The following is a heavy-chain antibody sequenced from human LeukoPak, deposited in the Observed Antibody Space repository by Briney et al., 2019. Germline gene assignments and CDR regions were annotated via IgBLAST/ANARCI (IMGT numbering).Heavy chain of an antibody. CDR1: GFTFDDYA. J-gene: IGHJ6*03. CDR3: ARGLNYDFWSGPPGDYYYMDV. D-gene: IGHD3-3*01. CDR2: ISGDGGST. V-gene: IGHV3-43*02. Sequence: GGSLRLSCAASGFTFDDYAMHWVRQAPGKGLEWVSLISGDGGSTYYADSVKGRFTISRDNSKNSLYLQMNSLRNEDTALYYCARGLNYDFWSGPPGDYYYMDVWGKGTTVTVSS.